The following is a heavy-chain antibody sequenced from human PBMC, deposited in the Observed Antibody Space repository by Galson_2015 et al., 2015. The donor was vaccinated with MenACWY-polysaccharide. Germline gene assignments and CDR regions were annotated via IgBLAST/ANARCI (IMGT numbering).Heavy chain of an antibody. D-gene: IGHD2-2*02. Sequence: QSGAEVKKPGESLKISCKGSGYSSTSYWIGWVRQMPGKGMEWMGVIYPSDSDTRYSPSFQGQVTISADKSISTAYLQWSSLRASDTAIYYCVRHLYADFWGQGTLVTVSS. CDR2: IYPSDSDT. CDR1: GYSSTSYW. J-gene: IGHJ4*02. CDR3: VRHLYADF. V-gene: IGHV5-51*01.